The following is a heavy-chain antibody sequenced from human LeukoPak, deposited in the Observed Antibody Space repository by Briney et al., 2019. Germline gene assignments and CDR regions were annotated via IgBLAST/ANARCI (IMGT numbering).Heavy chain of an antibody. CDR1: GGSISSSSYY. CDR3: ARVEGGSYLAYYYYYMDV. V-gene: IGHV4-39*07. CDR2: IYYSGST. J-gene: IGHJ6*03. D-gene: IGHD1-26*01. Sequence: KTSETLSLTCTVSGGSISSSSYYWGWIRQPPGKGLEWIGSIYYSGSTYYNPSLRSRVTISVDTSKNQFSLKLSSVTAADTAVYYCARVEGGSYLAYYYYYMDVWGKGTTVTVSS.